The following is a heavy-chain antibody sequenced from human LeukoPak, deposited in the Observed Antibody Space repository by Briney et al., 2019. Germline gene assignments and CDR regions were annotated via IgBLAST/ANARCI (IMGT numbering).Heavy chain of an antibody. CDR2: IYYSGST. Sequence: PSETLSLTCTVSGGSISSHYWSWIRQPPGKGLEWIGYIYYSGSTNYNPSLKSRVTISVDTSKNQFSLKLSSVTAADTAVYCCARVDNRRWFDPWGQGTLVTVSS. V-gene: IGHV4-59*11. J-gene: IGHJ5*02. CDR1: GGSISSHY. CDR3: ARVDNRRWFDP.